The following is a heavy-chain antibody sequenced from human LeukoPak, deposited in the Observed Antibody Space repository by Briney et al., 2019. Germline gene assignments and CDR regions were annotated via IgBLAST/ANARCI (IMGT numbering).Heavy chain of an antibody. Sequence: WETLTLTCTVSGDSISGFYWSWIRQPAGKGLEWIGRIYTSGSTNYNPSLKSRVTISVDTSKNQFSLKLSSVTAADTAVYYCARVDYYYMDVWGKGTTVTVSS. CDR3: ARVDYYYMDV. V-gene: IGHV4-4*07. J-gene: IGHJ6*03. CDR1: GDSISGFY. CDR2: IYTSGST.